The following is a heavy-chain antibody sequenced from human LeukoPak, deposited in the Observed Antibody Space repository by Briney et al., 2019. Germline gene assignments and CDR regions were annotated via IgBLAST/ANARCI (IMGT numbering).Heavy chain of an antibody. CDR2: IYHTGRT. D-gene: IGHD2-2*02. Sequence: SETLSLTCAVSNYSINSGYYWGWIRQPPAKGLEWIGSIYHTGRTHYNPSLKSRITLSVDTSKNHFSLKLTSVTAADTAVYYCARQADYDLFQPLLYICWGQGSLVTVSS. V-gene: IGHV4-38-2*01. CDR3: ARQADYDLFQPLLYIC. J-gene: IGHJ4*02. CDR1: NYSINSGYY.